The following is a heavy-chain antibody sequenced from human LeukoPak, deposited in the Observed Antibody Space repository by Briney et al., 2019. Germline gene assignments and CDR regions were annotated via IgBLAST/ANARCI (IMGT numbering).Heavy chain of an antibody. V-gene: IGHV3-23*01. CDR2: ITGSGGNT. J-gene: IGHJ4*02. CDR1: GLTFSNYA. CDR3: VKLRSGTIAAGNY. D-gene: IGHD6-13*01. Sequence: GGSLRLSCAASGLTFSNYAMSWIRQAPGKGLEWVSSITGSGGNTYYTASVKGRFTISRSNSQNTLHLQSNITSADATAAYCCVKLRSGTIAAGNYWGQGTLVTVSS.